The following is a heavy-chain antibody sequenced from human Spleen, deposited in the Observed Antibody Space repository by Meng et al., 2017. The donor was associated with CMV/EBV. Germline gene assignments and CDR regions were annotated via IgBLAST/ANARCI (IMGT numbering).Heavy chain of an antibody. D-gene: IGHD3-22*01. V-gene: IGHV1-2*02. CDR3: AKYDSSGYHFDY. Sequence: ASVKVSCKASGYTFTGYYMHWVRQAPGQGLEWMGWINPNSGGTNYAQKFQGRVTMTRDTSISTAYMELSRLRSDDTAVYYCAKYDSSGYHFDYWGQGTLVTVSS. CDR2: INPNSGGT. CDR1: GYTFTGYY. J-gene: IGHJ4*02.